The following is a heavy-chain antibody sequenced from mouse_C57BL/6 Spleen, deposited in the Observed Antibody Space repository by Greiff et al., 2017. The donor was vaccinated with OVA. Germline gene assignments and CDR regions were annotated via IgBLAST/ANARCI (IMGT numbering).Heavy chain of an antibody. CDR2: IYPGSGST. D-gene: IGHD1-1*01. V-gene: IGHV1-55*01. CDR3: ARTVVATDYFDY. CDR1: GYTFTSYW. J-gene: IGHJ2*01. Sequence: VQLQQPGAELVKPGASVKMSCKASGYTFTSYWITWVKQRPGQGLEWIGDIYPGSGSTNYNEKFKSKATLTVDTSSSTAYMQLSSLTSEDSAVYYCARTVVATDYFDYWGQGTTLTVSS.